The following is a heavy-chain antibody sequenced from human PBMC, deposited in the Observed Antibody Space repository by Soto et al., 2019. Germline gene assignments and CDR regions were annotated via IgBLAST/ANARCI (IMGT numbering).Heavy chain of an antibody. J-gene: IGHJ3*02. Sequence: ASGKVSCKASGYRFTSYGISWVRQAPGQGLERMGWISAYKGNTNYAQKLQGRVTLTTDKSTSTGYMELRSLRSDDTAVYYCAKYQSGSYPGDAFDIWGQGTMVTVS. CDR1: GYRFTSYG. V-gene: IGHV1-18*01. CDR3: AKYQSGSYPGDAFDI. CDR2: ISAYKGNT. D-gene: IGHD1-26*01.